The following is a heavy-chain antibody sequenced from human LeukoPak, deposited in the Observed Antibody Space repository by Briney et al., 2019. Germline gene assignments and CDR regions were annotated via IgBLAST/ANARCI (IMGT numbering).Heavy chain of an antibody. CDR1: RGSISSSSYY. CDR2: IYYSGST. J-gene: IGHJ4*02. CDR3: AREQLGRYYFDY. D-gene: IGHD6-13*01. V-gene: IGHV4-39*01. Sequence: SETLSLTCTVSRGSISSSSYYWGWIRQPPGKGLEWIGSIYYSGSTYYNPSLKSRVTISVDTSKNQFSLKLSSVTAADTAVYYCAREQLGRYYFDYWGQGTLVTVSS.